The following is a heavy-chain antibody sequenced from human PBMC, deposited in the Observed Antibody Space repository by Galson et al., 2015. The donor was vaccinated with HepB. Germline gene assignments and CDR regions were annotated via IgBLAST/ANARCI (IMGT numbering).Heavy chain of an antibody. J-gene: IGHJ4*02. CDR2: MSYDGSN. CDR3: VRDHGDYTPHY. D-gene: IGHD4-17*01. V-gene: IGHV3-30*04. CDR1: GFTFSRYL. Sequence: SLRLSCAVSGFTFSRYLMHWVRQAPGKGLDWVAVMSYDGSNNYADSVKGRFTVSRDNSKNTLYLQMNSLRPEDTAVYYCVRDHGDYTPHYWGQGTLVTVSS.